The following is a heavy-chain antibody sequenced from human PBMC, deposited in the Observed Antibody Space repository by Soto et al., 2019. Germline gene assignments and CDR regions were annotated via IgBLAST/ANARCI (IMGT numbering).Heavy chain of an antibody. D-gene: IGHD3-10*01. Sequence: QVQLQESGPGLVKPSQTLSLTCTVSGGSISSGGYYWSWIRQHPGKGLEWIGYIYYSGGTYYNPSLKSRVTISVDTSKNQFSLKLSSVTAADTAVYYCACIVSSAHGEFSDWGQGTLVTVSS. CDR2: IYYSGGT. V-gene: IGHV4-31*03. CDR1: GGSISSGGYY. J-gene: IGHJ4*02. CDR3: ACIVSSAHGEFSD.